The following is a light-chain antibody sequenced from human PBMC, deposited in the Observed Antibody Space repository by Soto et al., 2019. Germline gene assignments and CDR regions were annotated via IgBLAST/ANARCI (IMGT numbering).Light chain of an antibody. Sequence: ATQVTQSPSSLSASVGDRVTITCRTSQDIRSDLAWYQQKPGSAHKLLIYGDSTLHTGVPSRFSGSGSGTDFALTIRSLQPEDFATYYGLQDYDYPWTFGQWTKVEIK. J-gene: IGKJ1*01. V-gene: IGKV1-6*01. CDR1: QDIRSD. CDR2: GDS. CDR3: LQDYDYPWT.